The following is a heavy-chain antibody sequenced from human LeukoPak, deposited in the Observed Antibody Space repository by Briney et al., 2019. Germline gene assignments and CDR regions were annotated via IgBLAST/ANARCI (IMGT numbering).Heavy chain of an antibody. Sequence: GGSLRLSCAASGFTFSSYWMSWVRQAPGKGLEWVANIKQDGSEKYYVDSVKGRSTISRDNAKNLLYLQMNSLRAEDTAVYYCARDRTRYWYFDLWGRGTLVTVSS. CDR3: ARDRTRYWYFDL. CDR2: IKQDGSEK. J-gene: IGHJ2*01. V-gene: IGHV3-7*01. CDR1: GFTFSSYW. D-gene: IGHD1-1*01.